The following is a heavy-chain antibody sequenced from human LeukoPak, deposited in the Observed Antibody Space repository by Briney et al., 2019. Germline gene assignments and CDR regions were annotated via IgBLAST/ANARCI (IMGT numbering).Heavy chain of an antibody. CDR2: IIPIFGTA. CDR1: GGTFSSYA. Sequence: SVTVSCKASGGTFSSYAISWVRQAPGQGLEWMGGIIPIFGTANYAQKFQGRVTITADVSTSTAYMELSSLRSEDTAVYYCARLTTGTTLGYWGQGTLVTVSS. J-gene: IGHJ4*02. CDR3: ARLTTGTTLGY. V-gene: IGHV1-69*13. D-gene: IGHD1-1*01.